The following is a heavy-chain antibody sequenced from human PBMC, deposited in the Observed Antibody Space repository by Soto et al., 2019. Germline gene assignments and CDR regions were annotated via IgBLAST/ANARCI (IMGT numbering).Heavy chain of an antibody. CDR1: GYSFTNYW. CDR2: IYPSDSTT. Sequence: GESLKIFCKGSGYSFTNYWIAWVRQMPGKGLEYMGIIYPSDSTTRYSPSFQGQVTISADKSISTAYLQWNSPKASDTAMYYCARHGFYGDYSSNYFDPWGQGTLVTVSS. J-gene: IGHJ5*02. CDR3: ARHGFYGDYSSNYFDP. V-gene: IGHV5-51*01. D-gene: IGHD4-17*01.